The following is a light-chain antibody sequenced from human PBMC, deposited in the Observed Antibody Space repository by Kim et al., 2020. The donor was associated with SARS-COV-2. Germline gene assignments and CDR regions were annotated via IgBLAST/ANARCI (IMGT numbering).Light chain of an antibody. CDR1: QSVSSS. CDR3: QQYGNWPPWT. Sequence: SPGERATLSCRASQSVSSSLAWYQQKPGQAPRLLIYGVSTRATDIPARFSGSGSGTEFTLTISSLQSEDFAVYYCQQYGNWPPWTFGQGTKVDIK. V-gene: IGKV3-15*01. J-gene: IGKJ1*01. CDR2: GVS.